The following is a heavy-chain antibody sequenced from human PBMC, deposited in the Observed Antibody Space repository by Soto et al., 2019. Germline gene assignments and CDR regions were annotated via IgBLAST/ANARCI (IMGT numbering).Heavy chain of an antibody. J-gene: IGHJ4*02. CDR1: GGSLSSTSYY. D-gene: IGHD3-10*01. CDR2: FYYSGST. V-gene: IGHV4-39*01. CDR3: ARQVVDGTVAGSGSFDY. Sequence: QLQLQESGPGLVKPSETLSLTCTVSGGSLSSTSYYWVWIRQPPGKGLEWIGSFYYSGSTYYNPSLKSRVTISLDTSENQYSLKLSSVTAADTAVYYCARQVVDGTVAGSGSFDYWGQGTLVTVSS.